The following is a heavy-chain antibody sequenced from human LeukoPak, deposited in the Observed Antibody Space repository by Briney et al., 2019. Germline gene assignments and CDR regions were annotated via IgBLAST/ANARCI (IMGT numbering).Heavy chain of an antibody. Sequence: GGSLRLSCVASGFSFSSSSMSWVRQAPGKGLEWVSSVSHDGRNTHYAASVKGRFTVSRDNSKNALSVQMNSLRAEDAALYYCAKGWTMFDPWSQGILVTVSS. V-gene: IGHV3-23*01. D-gene: IGHD3/OR15-3a*01. CDR1: GFSFSSSS. J-gene: IGHJ5*02. CDR2: VSHDGRNT. CDR3: AKGWTMFDP.